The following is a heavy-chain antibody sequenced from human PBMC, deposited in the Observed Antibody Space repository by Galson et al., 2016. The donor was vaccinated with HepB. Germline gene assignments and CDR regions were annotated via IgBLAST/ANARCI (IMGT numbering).Heavy chain of an antibody. CDR3: VRRSISDWFGP. V-gene: IGHV4-59*01. J-gene: IGHJ5*02. D-gene: IGHD1-14*01. CDR2: IYYTGSA. Sequence: SETLSLTCNVSGASMNSYYWTWIRQPPGKGLEWVAYIYYTGSANYNPSLKSRVTISLDTSKNQFSLKVRSVTAADTAVYYCVRRSISDWFGPWGQGTLVTVSS. CDR1: GASMNSYY.